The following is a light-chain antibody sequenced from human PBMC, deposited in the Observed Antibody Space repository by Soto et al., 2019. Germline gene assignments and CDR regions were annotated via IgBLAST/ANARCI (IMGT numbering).Light chain of an antibody. CDR1: SSDVGGYNY. CDR2: DVS. Sequence: QSALTQPASVSGSPGQSITISCTGTSSDVGGYNYVSWYQQHPGKAPKRMIYDVSNRPSGISNRFSGSKSGNTASLTISGLQAEDEADSYCTSYTSSNTLVFGGGTKLTVL. CDR3: TSYTSSNTLV. V-gene: IGLV2-14*01. J-gene: IGLJ2*01.